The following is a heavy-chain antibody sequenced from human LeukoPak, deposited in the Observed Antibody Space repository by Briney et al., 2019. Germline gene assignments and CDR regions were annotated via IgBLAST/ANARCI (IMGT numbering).Heavy chain of an antibody. CDR3: AKGRRGYSGYGLDY. V-gene: IGHV3-23*01. J-gene: IGHJ4*02. CDR1: GFTFSSYG. D-gene: IGHD5-12*01. CDR2: ISGSGGST. Sequence: GGSLRLSCAVSGFTFSSYGMSWVRQAPGKGLEWVSAISGSGGSTYYADSVKGRFTMSRDNSKNTLYLQMNSLRAEDTAVYYCAKGRRGYSGYGLDYWGQGTLVTVSS.